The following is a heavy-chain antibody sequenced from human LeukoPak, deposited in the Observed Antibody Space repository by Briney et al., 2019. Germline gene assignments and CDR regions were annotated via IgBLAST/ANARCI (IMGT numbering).Heavy chain of an antibody. Sequence: GGSLRLSCAASGFTFSSYFWMHWVRQAPGKGLVWVSRIKSDASSSTYADSVKGRFTISRDNAKNPLYLQMNTLRAEDTAVYYCVRDLDLGGYSSFEYWGQGTLVTVSS. CDR2: IKSDASSS. D-gene: IGHD4-23*01. CDR1: GFTFSSYFW. J-gene: IGHJ4*02. CDR3: VRDLDLGGYSSFEY. V-gene: IGHV3-74*01.